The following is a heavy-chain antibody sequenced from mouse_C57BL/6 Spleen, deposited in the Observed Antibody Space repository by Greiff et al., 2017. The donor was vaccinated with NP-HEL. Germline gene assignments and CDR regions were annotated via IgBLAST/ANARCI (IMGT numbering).Heavy chain of an antibody. J-gene: IGHJ4*01. D-gene: IGHD1-1*02. CDR1: GFTFSDYG. Sequence: EVQLVESGGGLVKPGGSLKLSCAASGFTFSDYGMHWVRQAPEKGLEWVAYISSGSSTIYYADTVKGRFTISRDNAKNTLCLQMTSLMSEDTAMYYCARLLLRWSSMDYWGQGTSVTVSS. CDR3: ARLLLRWSSMDY. V-gene: IGHV5-17*01. CDR2: ISSGSSTI.